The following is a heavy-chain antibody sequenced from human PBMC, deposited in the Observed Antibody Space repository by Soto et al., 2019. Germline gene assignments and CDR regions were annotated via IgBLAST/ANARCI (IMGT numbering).Heavy chain of an antibody. CDR2: ISGSGGST. Sequence: EVQLLESGGGLVQPGGSLRLSCAASGFTFSSYAMSWVRQAPGKGLEWVSAISGSGGSTYYADSVKGRFTISRDNSKNTLHLQMNSMRGEENTVYYCAAKVGYCSGGSCYYYYYGMDVWGQGTTVTVSS. J-gene: IGHJ6*02. CDR1: GFTFSSYA. CDR3: AAKVGYCSGGSCYYYYYGMDV. V-gene: IGHV3-23*01. D-gene: IGHD2-15*01.